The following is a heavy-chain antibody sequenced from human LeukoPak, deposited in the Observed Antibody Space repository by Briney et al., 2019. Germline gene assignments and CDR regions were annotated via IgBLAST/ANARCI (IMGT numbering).Heavy chain of an antibody. CDR2: ISAYNGNT. CDR3: ARDHPRGYSYGSDY. CDR1: GYTFTSYG. Sequence: ASVKVSCKASGYTFTSYGISWVRQAPGQGLEWMGWISAYNGNTNYAQMRQGRVTLTTDTSTTTAYMELRSPRSDDTAVYYCARDHPRGYSYGSDYWGQGALVTVSS. D-gene: IGHD5-18*01. V-gene: IGHV1-18*01. J-gene: IGHJ4*02.